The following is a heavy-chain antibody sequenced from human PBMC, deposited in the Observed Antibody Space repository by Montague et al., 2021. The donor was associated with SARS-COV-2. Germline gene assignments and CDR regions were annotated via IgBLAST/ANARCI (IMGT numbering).Heavy chain of an antibody. V-gene: IGHV4-34*01. CDR3: ARGRRTVVVPGAGPTGRAFDI. CDR1: GGSFSNYY. CDR2: VNQSGTT. J-gene: IGHJ3*02. Sequence: SETLSLTCAISGGSFSNYYWSWIRRPPGKGLEWIGEVNQSGTTIYNPSVKSGVTTSEDTSKNQFYLRLNSVTAADTAVYFCARGRRTVVVPGAGPTGRAFDIWGQGTMVTVSS. D-gene: IGHD2-2*01.